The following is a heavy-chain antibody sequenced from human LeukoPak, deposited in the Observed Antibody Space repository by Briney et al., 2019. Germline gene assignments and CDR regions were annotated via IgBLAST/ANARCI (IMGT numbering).Heavy chain of an antibody. CDR1: GFTFSRYD. Sequence: PGGSLRLSCAASGFTFSRYDMHWVRQATGKGLEWVSAIGTVGDPYYPGSVKGRFTISRENAKNSLYFQMNSLRAGDTAVYYCARGFLGDAFDIWGQGTMVTVSS. D-gene: IGHD3-3*01. V-gene: IGHV3-13*05. CDR2: IGTVGDP. J-gene: IGHJ3*02. CDR3: ARGFLGDAFDI.